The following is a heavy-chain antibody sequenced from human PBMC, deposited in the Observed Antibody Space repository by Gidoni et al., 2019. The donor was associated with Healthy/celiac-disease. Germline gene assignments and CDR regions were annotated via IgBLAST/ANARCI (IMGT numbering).Heavy chain of an antibody. CDR2: ISYDGSNK. Sequence: QVQLVESGGGVVQPGRSLRLSCAASGFTFSSYGMHWVRQAPGKGLEWVAVISYDGSNKYYADSVKGRFTISRDNSKNTLYLQMNSLRAEDTAVYYCAKDGSNIPFDYWGQGTLVTVSS. D-gene: IGHD5-12*01. V-gene: IGHV3-30*18. CDR1: GFTFSSYG. CDR3: AKDGSNIPFDY. J-gene: IGHJ4*02.